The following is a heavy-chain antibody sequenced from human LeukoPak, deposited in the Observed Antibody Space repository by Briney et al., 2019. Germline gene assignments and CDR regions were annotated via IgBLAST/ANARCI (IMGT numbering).Heavy chain of an antibody. CDR3: ARAPWLRLGVLNY. V-gene: IGHV1-69*05. J-gene: IGHJ4*02. D-gene: IGHD5-12*01. CDR2: IIPIFGTA. CDR1: GGTFSSYA. Sequence: SVKVSCKASGGTFSSYAISWVRQAPGQGLEWMGRIIPIFGTANYAQKFQGRVTITTDESTSTAYMELSSLRSEDMAVYYCARAPWLRLGVLNYWGQGTLVTVSS.